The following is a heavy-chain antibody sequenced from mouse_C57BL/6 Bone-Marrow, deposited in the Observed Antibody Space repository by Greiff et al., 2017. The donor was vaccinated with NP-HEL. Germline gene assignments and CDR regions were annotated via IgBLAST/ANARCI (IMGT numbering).Heavy chain of an antibody. CDR1: GFTFSSYT. D-gene: IGHD1-1*01. CDR3: ARHGYGSSYRFAY. Sequence: EVKVVESGGGLVKPGGSLKLSCAASGFTFSSYTMSWVRQTPEKRLEWVATISGGGGNTYYPDSVKGRFTISRDNAKNTLYLQMSSLRSEDTALYYCARHGYGSSYRFAYWGQGTLVTVSA. CDR2: ISGGGGNT. J-gene: IGHJ3*01. V-gene: IGHV5-9*01.